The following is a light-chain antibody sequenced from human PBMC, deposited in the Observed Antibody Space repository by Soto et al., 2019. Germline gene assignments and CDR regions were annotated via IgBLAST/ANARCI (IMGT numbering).Light chain of an antibody. V-gene: IGKV3-11*01. Sequence: EIVLTQSPATLSLSPGERAALSCRASQSVGSFLAWYQQKPGQAPRLLIYDASNRATDIPARFSGSGSGTDFTLTISSLEPEDFAVYYCQQRSNWPPITSGQGTRLEI. CDR2: DAS. CDR1: QSVGSF. CDR3: QQRSNWPPIT. J-gene: IGKJ5*01.